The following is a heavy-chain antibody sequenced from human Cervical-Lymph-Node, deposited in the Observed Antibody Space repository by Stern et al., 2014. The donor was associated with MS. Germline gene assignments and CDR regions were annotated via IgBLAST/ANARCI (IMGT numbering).Heavy chain of an antibody. CDR2: ISYDGNYK. Sequence: QMQLVQSGGGVVQPGRSLRLSCAASGFTFSNYDMHWVRQAPGKGLEWVAIISYDGNYKYYADSVKGRFSISRDNSKNTLYLQMTSLRAEDTAVYYCAKGKGRGTLAAPYWGQGTLVTVYS. D-gene: IGHD1-1*01. V-gene: IGHV3-30*18. J-gene: IGHJ4*02. CDR1: GFTFSNYD. CDR3: AKGKGRGTLAAPY.